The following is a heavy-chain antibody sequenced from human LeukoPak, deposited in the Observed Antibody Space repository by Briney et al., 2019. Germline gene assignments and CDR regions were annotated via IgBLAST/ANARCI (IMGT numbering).Heavy chain of an antibody. Sequence: GGSLRLSCAASGFTFSSYAMSWVRQAPGKGLEWVSAISGSGGSAYYADSVKGRFTISRDNSKNTLYLQMNGLRAEDTAVYYCARDASRPYCGGDCYSFDYWGQGTLVTVSS. V-gene: IGHV3-23*01. CDR1: GFTFSSYA. D-gene: IGHD2-21*02. J-gene: IGHJ4*02. CDR3: ARDASRPYCGGDCYSFDY. CDR2: ISGSGGSA.